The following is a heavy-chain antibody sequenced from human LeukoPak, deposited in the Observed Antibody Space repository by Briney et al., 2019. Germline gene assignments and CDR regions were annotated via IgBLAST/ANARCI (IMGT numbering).Heavy chain of an antibody. CDR3: ARGGYSYGTPFDY. Sequence: PGGSLRLSCAASGFIFDDHAMHWVRQAPGKGLEWIGYIYYSGSTNYNPSLKSRVTISVDTSKNQFSLKLSSVTAADTAVYYCARGGYSYGTPFDYWGQGTLVTVSS. V-gene: IGHV4-59*11. CDR2: IYYSGST. D-gene: IGHD5-18*01. J-gene: IGHJ4*02. CDR1: GFIFDDHA.